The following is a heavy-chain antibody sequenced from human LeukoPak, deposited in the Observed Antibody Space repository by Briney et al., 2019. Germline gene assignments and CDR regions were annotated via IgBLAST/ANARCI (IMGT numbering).Heavy chain of an antibody. CDR2: ISAYNGNT. Sequence: ASVKVSCKASGYSITNYAILWVRQAPGQGLELMGWISAYNGNTNYAQKLQGRVTMTTDTSTSTAYMELRSLRSDDTAVYYCARGDYYDSSGYLDYWGQGTLVTVSS. J-gene: IGHJ4*02. D-gene: IGHD3-22*01. CDR1: GYSITNYA. CDR3: ARGDYYDSSGYLDY. V-gene: IGHV1-18*01.